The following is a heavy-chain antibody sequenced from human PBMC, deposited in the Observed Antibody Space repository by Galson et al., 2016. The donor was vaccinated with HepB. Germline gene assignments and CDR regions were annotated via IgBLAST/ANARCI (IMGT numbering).Heavy chain of an antibody. CDR2: IIPILDKA. CDR1: GGTLTNFG. D-gene: IGHD1-26*01. Sequence: SVKVSCKASGGTLTNFGISWLRQAPGQGPEWMGRIIPILDKASNAKKFQGRLTITVDASRSTVYMELSSLRSDDTAVYYCARSQHDLWDWFHPWGQGTLVTVSS. V-gene: IGHV1-69*13. J-gene: IGHJ5*02. CDR3: ARSQHDLWDWFHP.